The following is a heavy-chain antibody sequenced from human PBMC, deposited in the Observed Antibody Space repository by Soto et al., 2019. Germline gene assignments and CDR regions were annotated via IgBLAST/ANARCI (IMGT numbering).Heavy chain of an antibody. Sequence: EVQLVESGGGLVQPGGSLRLSCAASGFTVSSNYMSWVRQAPGEGLEWVSVIYSGGSTYYADSVKGRFTISRDNSKNTLYLQMNSLRAEDTAVYYCARAGSSSWYDDYFDYWGQGTLVTVSS. V-gene: IGHV3-66*01. CDR3: ARAGSSSWYDDYFDY. J-gene: IGHJ4*02. CDR2: IYSGGST. CDR1: GFTVSSNY. D-gene: IGHD6-13*01.